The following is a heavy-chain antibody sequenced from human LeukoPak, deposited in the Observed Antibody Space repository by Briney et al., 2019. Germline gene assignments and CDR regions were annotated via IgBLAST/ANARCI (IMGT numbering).Heavy chain of an antibody. V-gene: IGHV3-21*04. CDR2: ISSSSSSI. D-gene: IGHD3-22*01. CDR3: ARASKYYYDSSGYPLDY. Sequence: GGSLRLSCAASRFTFSSYSMIWVRQAPGKGLEWVSSISSSSSSIYYADSVKGRFTISRDNAKNSLYLQMNSLRAEDTTVYYCARASKYYYDSSGYPLDYWGQGTLVTVSS. J-gene: IGHJ4*02. CDR1: RFTFSSYS.